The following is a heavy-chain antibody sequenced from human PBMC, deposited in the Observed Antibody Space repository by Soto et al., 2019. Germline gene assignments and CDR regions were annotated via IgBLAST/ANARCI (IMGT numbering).Heavy chain of an antibody. V-gene: IGHV4-30-4*08. J-gene: IGHJ6*02. Sequence: QVQLQQSGPGLVKPSQTLSLTCTVSGGSISYEYYHWTWIRQSPGKGLEVIVYIHYSGSIIYNPSFKSRVTISVDTSKNQFSLQLSSVTAADKAVYFCAREDDGGDRDYYGLDVWGQGTTVTVSS. CDR3: AREDDGGDRDYYGLDV. CDR1: GGSISYEYYH. D-gene: IGHD2-21*02. CDR2: IHYSGSI.